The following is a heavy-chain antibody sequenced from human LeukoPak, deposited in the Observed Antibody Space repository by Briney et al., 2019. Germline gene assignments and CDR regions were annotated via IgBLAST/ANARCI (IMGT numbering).Heavy chain of an antibody. CDR3: ARSYQLDY. V-gene: IGHV3-7*01. CDR2: IKYDGSEI. Sequence: GGSLRLSCVVSGFDFGRFCMTWVREAPGKGLDWVANIKYDGSEIYYADSVKGRFTISRDNANSSLYLQLNNLRVEDTALYYCARSYQLDYWGQGTLVTVSS. J-gene: IGHJ4*02. D-gene: IGHD2-2*01. CDR1: GFDFGRFC.